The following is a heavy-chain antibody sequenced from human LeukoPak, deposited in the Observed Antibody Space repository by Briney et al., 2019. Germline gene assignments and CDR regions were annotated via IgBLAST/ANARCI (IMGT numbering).Heavy chain of an antibody. Sequence: GGSLRLSCAASGFTFSSYSMNWVRQAPGKGLEWVSSISSSSSYIYYADSVKGRFTISRDNAKNSLYLQMNSLRAEDTAVYFCASQYTSSRIFDDWGQGTLVTVSS. D-gene: IGHD6-13*01. CDR2: ISSSSSYI. CDR1: GFTFSSYS. CDR3: ASQYTSSRIFDD. V-gene: IGHV3-21*01. J-gene: IGHJ4*02.